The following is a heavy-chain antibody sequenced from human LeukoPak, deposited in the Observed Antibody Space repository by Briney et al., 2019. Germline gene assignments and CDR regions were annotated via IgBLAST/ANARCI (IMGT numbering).Heavy chain of an antibody. CDR1: GFIFNNYW. J-gene: IGHJ4*02. D-gene: IGHD6-19*01. CDR2: IRQDGSEK. Sequence: GGSLRRSCAASGFIFNNYWMSWVRQAPGKGLEWVANIRQDGSEKYYVDSVKGRFTISRDNSKNSLYLEMNTLRAEDTALYYCATTDDTGWFDYWGRGTLVTVSS. CDR3: ATTDDTGWFDY. V-gene: IGHV3-7*01.